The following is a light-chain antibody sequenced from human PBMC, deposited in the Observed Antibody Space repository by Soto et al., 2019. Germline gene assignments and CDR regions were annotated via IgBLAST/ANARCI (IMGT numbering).Light chain of an antibody. V-gene: IGKV3-15*01. J-gene: IGKJ1*01. CDR2: GAS. Sequence: EIVMTQSPATLSVSPGERVTLSCRASQSVSSNLAWYQQKPGQAPRLLIYGASTRATDIPARFSGSGSGTDFTLTISSLRSEDFAVYYCQQYNKCPRTFGQGTNVEIK. CDR3: QQYNKCPRT. CDR1: QSVSSN.